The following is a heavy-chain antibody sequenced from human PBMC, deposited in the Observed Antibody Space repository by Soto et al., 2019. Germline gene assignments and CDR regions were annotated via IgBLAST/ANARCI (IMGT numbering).Heavy chain of an antibody. J-gene: IGHJ4*02. D-gene: IGHD1-26*01. CDR2: IIPIVDVA. CDR3: ARAEWELGEPAY. Sequence: QVQLVQSGAEVREPGSSVKVSCKASGATYNTYIVSWVRQAPGQGLEWMGRIIPIVDVANYAQKFQGRLTISADKVTRTAYMELSNLRSEDPAVYFCARAEWELGEPAYWGQGTPVTVSS. CDR1: GATYNTYI. V-gene: IGHV1-69*02.